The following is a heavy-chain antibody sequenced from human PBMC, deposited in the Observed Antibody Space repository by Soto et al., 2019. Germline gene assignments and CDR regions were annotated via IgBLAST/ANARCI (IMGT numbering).Heavy chain of an antibody. D-gene: IGHD3-22*01. CDR1: GGTFSSNA. J-gene: IGHJ4*02. Sequence: GASVKVSCKASGGTFSSNAISWVRQAPGQGLEWMGGIIPIFGTANYAQKFQGRVTITADESTSTAYMELSSLRSEDTAVYYCARLTSSGYYLAYWGQGTLVTVS. V-gene: IGHV1-69*13. CDR3: ARLTSSGYYLAY. CDR2: IIPIFGTA.